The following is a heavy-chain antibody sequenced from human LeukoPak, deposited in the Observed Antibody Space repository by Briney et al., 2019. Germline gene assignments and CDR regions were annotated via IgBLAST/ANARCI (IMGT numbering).Heavy chain of an antibody. CDR1: GGTFSSYA. Sequence: SVKVSCKASGGTFSSYAISWVRQAPGQGLEWMGGIIPIFGTANYAQKFQGRVTITTDESTSTAYMELSSLRSEDTAVYYCARSETRGPSSWPFGDWFDPWGQGTLVTVSS. CDR2: IIPIFGTA. D-gene: IGHD6-13*01. V-gene: IGHV1-69*05. J-gene: IGHJ5*02. CDR3: ARSETRGPSSWPFGDWFDP.